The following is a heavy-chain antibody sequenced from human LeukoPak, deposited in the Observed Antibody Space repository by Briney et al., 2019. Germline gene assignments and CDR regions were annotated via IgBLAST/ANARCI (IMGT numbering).Heavy chain of an antibody. J-gene: IGHJ5*02. D-gene: IGHD4-11*01. V-gene: IGHV4-31*03. CDR2: IYYSGST. Sequence: SETLSLTCTVSGGSIRSGGYYWSWIRQHPGKGLEWIGNIYYSGSTSYNPSLKSRVTISVDTSKNQFSLKLNSVTAADTAVYYCARGASNYGSFWFDPWGQGTLVTVSS. CDR3: ARGASNYGSFWFDP. CDR1: GGSIRSGGYY.